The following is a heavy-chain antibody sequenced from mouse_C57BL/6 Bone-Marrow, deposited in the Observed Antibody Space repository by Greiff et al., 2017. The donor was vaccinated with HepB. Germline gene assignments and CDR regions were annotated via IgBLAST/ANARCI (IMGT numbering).Heavy chain of an antibody. D-gene: IGHD2-3*01. Sequence: QVQLQQSGAELVKPGASVKISCKASGYAFSSYWMNWVKQRPGKGLEWIGQIYPGDGDTNYNGKFKGKATLTADKSSSTAYMQLSSLTSEDSAVYFCARGDGPDWYFDVWGTGTTVTVSS. V-gene: IGHV1-80*01. J-gene: IGHJ1*03. CDR1: GYAFSSYW. CDR3: ARGDGPDWYFDV. CDR2: IYPGDGDT.